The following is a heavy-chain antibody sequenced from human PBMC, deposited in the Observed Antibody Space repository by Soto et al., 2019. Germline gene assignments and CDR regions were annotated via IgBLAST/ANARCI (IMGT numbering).Heavy chain of an antibody. CDR1: GFSISSGGYY. J-gene: IGHJ4*02. D-gene: IGHD3-22*01. V-gene: IGHV4-31*03. CDR3: ARDIPPPPGSYYDSSGYYSDY. CDR2: IYYSGST. Sequence: SETLSLTCTVSGFSISSGGYYWSWIRQHPGKGLEGIGYIYYSGSTYYNPSLKSRVTISVDTSKNQFSLKLSSVTAADTAVYYCARDIPPPPGSYYDSSGYYSDYWGQGTLVTVSS.